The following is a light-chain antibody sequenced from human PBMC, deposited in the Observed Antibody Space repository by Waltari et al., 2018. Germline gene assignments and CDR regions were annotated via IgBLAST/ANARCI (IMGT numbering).Light chain of an antibody. V-gene: IGKV4-1*01. J-gene: IGKJ5*01. CDR3: HQYYIPPLT. Sequence: DIVMTQSPDSLAVSLGERATINCKSSQSVLYSSNNKNYLAWYQQKPGQPPKLLIYWASTRESGVPDRFSGSGSGTDFTLTISSLQAEDVAVYYCHQYYIPPLTFGQGTRLEIK. CDR1: QSVLYSSNNKNY. CDR2: WAS.